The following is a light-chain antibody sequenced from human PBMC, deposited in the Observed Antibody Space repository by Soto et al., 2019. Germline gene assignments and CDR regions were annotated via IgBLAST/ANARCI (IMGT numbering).Light chain of an antibody. Sequence: DIQMTQSPSSLSASVGDRVTITCQASRDISIYLNWFQQKPGKAPKLLIYDASNLETGIPSRFSVSGSGTDFTLTISSLQPEDMATDYCQQYDHLPLTFGGGAKVEIK. J-gene: IGKJ4*01. CDR2: DAS. CDR3: QQYDHLPLT. CDR1: RDISIY. V-gene: IGKV1-33*01.